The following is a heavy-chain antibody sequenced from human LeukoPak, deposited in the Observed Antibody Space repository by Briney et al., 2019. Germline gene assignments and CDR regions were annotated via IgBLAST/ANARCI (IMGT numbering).Heavy chain of an antibody. D-gene: IGHD3-22*01. CDR1: GFAVSSNY. V-gene: IGHV3-53*01. CDR2: IYSNGGT. CDR3: ARGITMMIVAPGY. Sequence: GGSRRLSCAASGFAVSSNYMTWVRQAPGRGLEWVSVIYSNGGTYYADSVKGRFTISRDNSKNTVYLQMDSLRAEDTAVYYCARGITMMIVAPGYWGQGTLVTVSS. J-gene: IGHJ4*02.